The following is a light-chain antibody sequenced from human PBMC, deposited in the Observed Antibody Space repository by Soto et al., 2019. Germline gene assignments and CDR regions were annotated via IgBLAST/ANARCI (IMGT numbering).Light chain of an antibody. V-gene: IGKV4-1*01. CDR2: WAS. CDR3: QQYYSPPPT. CDR1: QSVLYSSNNKNY. J-gene: IGKJ3*01. Sequence: DIVMTQSPDSLAVSLGERATINCKSSQSVLYSSNNKNYLAWYQQKPGQPPKLLIYWASTRESGVPDRFSGSGSGTDFTLTISRLQAEDVAVYYCQQYYSPPPTFGPGTKVVIK.